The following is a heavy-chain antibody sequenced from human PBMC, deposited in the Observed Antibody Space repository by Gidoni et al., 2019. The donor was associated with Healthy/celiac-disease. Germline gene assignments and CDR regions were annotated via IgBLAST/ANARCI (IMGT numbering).Heavy chain of an antibody. CDR1: GFTFSIYA. CDR3: ANSFTVVTPGY. CDR2: ISGSGGST. D-gene: IGHD2-15*01. V-gene: IGHV3-23*01. Sequence: EVQLLESGGGLVQPGGSLRLSCAASGFTFSIYAMRGVRQAPGKGLEWVSAISGSGGSTYYADSVKGRFTISRDNSKNTLYLQMNSLRAEDTAVYYCANSFTVVTPGYWGQGTLVTVSS. J-gene: IGHJ4*02.